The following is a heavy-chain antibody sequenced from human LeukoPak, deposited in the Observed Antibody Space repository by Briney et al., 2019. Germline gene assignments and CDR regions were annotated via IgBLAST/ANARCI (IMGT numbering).Heavy chain of an antibody. J-gene: IGHJ4*02. Sequence: GGSLRLSCAASGFTFTNAWMTWVRQAPGKGLEWVGRIRTTTDSGTRDYAAPVKGRFTISRDDSTNTLYLQLNSLKTEDTAVYYCATSELERRSYFDFWGQGTLVTVSS. V-gene: IGHV3-15*05. D-gene: IGHD1-1*01. CDR3: ATSELERRSYFDF. CDR2: IRTTTDSGTR. CDR1: GFTFTNAW.